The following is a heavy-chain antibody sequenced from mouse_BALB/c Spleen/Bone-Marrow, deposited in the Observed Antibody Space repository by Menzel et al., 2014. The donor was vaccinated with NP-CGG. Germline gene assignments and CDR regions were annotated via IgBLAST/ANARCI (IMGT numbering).Heavy chain of an antibody. CDR2: IRLKSNNYAT. CDR3: TRRGGWYFDV. J-gene: IGHJ1*01. Sequence: DVKLQESGGGLVQPGGSMKLSCVASGFTFSNYWMNWVRQSPEKGLEWVAEIRLKSNNYATHYAESVKGRFTISRDDSKSSVYLQMNNLRAEDTGIYYCTRRGGWYFDVWGAGTTVTVSS. CDR1: GFTFSNYW. V-gene: IGHV6-6*02.